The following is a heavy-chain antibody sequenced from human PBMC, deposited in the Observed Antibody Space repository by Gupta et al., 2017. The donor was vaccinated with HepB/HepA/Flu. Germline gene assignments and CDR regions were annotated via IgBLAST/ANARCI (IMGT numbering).Heavy chain of an antibody. CDR1: GGSVSSGNYY. J-gene: IGHJ4*02. D-gene: IGHD3-22*01. Sequence: QVQLQESGPGLVRPSETLSVTCTVSGGSVSSGNYYWTWIRQPPGKGLEWIGYIYYSGSSNYNPSLKSRVTISLETSKNQFSLKLRSVTAADTALYYCARVKDTSDYYNVLWGQGIRVTVSA. V-gene: IGHV4-61*01. CDR3: ARVKDTSDYYNVL. CDR2: IYYSGSS.